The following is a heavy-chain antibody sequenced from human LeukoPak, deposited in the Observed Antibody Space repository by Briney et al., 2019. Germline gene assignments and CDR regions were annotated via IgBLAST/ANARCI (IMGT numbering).Heavy chain of an antibody. Sequence: SETLALTCTVSVGSISSYYWSWIRRPGGKGLEWIGRIYTRGSTNYNPSLKSRVTMSVDTSKNPFSLKLSSVTAADTAVYYCARDGDGSSSLTWAHPYYYYGMDVWGQGTTVTVSS. CDR3: ARDGDGSSSLTWAHPYYYYGMDV. CDR2: IYTRGST. D-gene: IGHD6-13*01. J-gene: IGHJ6*02. V-gene: IGHV4-4*07. CDR1: VGSISSYY.